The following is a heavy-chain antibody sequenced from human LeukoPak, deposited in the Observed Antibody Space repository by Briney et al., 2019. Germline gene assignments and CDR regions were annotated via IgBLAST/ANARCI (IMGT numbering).Heavy chain of an antibody. J-gene: IGHJ4*02. D-gene: IGHD4-11*01. CDR2: ISYDGSNK. CDR3: ARVSNLDY. CDR1: GFTFSSYA. V-gene: IGHV3-30*04. Sequence: GGSLRLSCAASGFTFSSYAVHWVRQAPGKGLEWVAVISYDGSNKYYADSVKGRFTISRDNSKNTLYLQMNSLRAEDTAVYYCARVSNLDYWGQGTLVTVSS.